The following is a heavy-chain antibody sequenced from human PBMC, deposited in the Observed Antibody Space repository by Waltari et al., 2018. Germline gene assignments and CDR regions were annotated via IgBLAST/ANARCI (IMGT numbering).Heavy chain of an antibody. Sequence: QLQLQESGPGLVKPSETLSLTCTVSGGSIRSSSYYWGWIRQPPGKGLEWIVSIYYSGSTYDNPSLKSRVTISVDTSKNQFSLKLSSVTAADTAVYYCARGSSEEYFQHWGQGTLVTVSS. CDR1: GGSIRSSSYY. CDR3: ARGSSEEYFQH. CDR2: IYYSGST. J-gene: IGHJ1*01. D-gene: IGHD6-19*01. V-gene: IGHV4-39*07.